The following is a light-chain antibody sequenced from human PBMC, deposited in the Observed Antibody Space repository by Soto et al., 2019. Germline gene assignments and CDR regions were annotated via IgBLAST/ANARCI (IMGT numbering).Light chain of an antibody. V-gene: IGKV1-5*03. Sequence: DVQMTQSPPTLSASVGDRVTITCRASQSINTWLAWYQQKPGKAPNLLIYRASTLETGVPSRFSGSGSVTEFTLTISSLQPDDFATYYCQQYNSYSSITFGQGTRLEIK. J-gene: IGKJ5*01. CDR1: QSINTW. CDR3: QQYNSYSSIT. CDR2: RAS.